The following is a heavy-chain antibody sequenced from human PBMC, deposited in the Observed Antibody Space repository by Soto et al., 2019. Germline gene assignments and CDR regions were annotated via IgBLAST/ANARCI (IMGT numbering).Heavy chain of an antibody. V-gene: IGHV4-31*03. D-gene: IGHD1-26*01. J-gene: IGHJ5*01. CDR3: ARHSASWQWFDY. CDR2: IYYSGST. CDR1: GGSISSGGYY. Sequence: QVQLQESGPGLVKPSQTLSLTCSVCGGSISSGGYYWSWIRQHPEKGLEWIGYIYYSGSTNYNPSLKSRVIISVDTSSNRFSLDLRSVTAADTAIYYCARHSASWQWFDYWGQGTLVTVSS.